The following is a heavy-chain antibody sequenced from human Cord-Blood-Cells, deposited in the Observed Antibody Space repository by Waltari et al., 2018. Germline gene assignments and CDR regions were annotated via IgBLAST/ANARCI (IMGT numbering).Heavy chain of an antibody. CDR2: ISHSGST. CDR3: AREWDIVVVPAANVKGWFDP. D-gene: IGHD2-2*01. V-gene: IGHV4-38-2*02. Sequence: QVQLQESGPGLVKPSETLSLTCAVSGYSISSGYYWGWIRQPPGKGLEWIGSISHSGSTYYNPSLKSRVTISVDTSKNQFSLKLSSVTAADTAVYYCAREWDIVVVPAANVKGWFDPWGQGTLVTVSS. CDR1: GYSISSGYY. J-gene: IGHJ5*02.